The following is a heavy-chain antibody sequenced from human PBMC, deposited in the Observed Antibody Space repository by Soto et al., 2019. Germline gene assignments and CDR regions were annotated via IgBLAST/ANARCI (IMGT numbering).Heavy chain of an antibody. CDR1: GGTFSSYA. D-gene: IGHD4-4*01. Sequence: QVQLVQSGAEVKEPGSSVKVSCKASGGTFSSYAISWVRQAPGQGLEWMGGIIPIFGTANYAQKFQGRVTITADKSTSTAYMELSSLRSEDTAVYYCATPRDLTTDNNWFDPWGQGTLVTVSS. CDR3: ATPRDLTTDNNWFDP. CDR2: IIPIFGTA. V-gene: IGHV1-69*06. J-gene: IGHJ5*02.